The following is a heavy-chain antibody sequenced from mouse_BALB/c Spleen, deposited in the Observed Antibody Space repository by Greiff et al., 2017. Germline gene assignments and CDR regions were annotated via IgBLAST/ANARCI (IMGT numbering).Heavy chain of an antibody. CDR2: IYPYNGGT. J-gene: IGHJ4*01. Sequence: VQLQQSGPELVKPGASVKISCKASGYTFTDYNMHWVKQSHGKSLEWIGNIYPYNGGTGYNQKFKSKATLTVDNSSSTAYMELRSLTSEDSAVYYCARSGLKDAMDYWGQGTSVTVSS. V-gene: IGHV1S29*02. D-gene: IGHD1-3*01. CDR1: GYTFTDYN. CDR3: ARSGLKDAMDY.